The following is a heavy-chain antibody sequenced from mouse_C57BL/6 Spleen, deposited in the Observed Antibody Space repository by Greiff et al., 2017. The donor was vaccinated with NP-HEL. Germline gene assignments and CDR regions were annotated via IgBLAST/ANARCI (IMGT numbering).Heavy chain of an antibody. D-gene: IGHD3-1*01. CDR3: ARGAPYYYAMDY. CDR2: ISSGSSTI. Sequence: EVKLVESGGGLVKPGGSLKLSCAASGFTFSDYGMHWVRQAPEKGLEWVAYISSGSSTIYYADTVKGRFTISRANAKNTLFLQMTSLGSEDTAMYYCARGAPYYYAMDYWGQGTSVTVSS. J-gene: IGHJ4*01. CDR1: GFTFSDYG. V-gene: IGHV5-17*01.